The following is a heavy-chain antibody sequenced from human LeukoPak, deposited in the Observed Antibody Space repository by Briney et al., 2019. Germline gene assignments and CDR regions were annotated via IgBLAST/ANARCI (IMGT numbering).Heavy chain of an antibody. J-gene: IGHJ6*02. D-gene: IGHD5-12*01. CDR3: ARDIWATNYYYYGMDV. CDR1: GYTFTSYG. V-gene: IGHV1-18*01. CDR2: IGAYNGNT. Sequence: ASVKVSCKASGYTFTSYGISWVRQAPGQGLEWMGWIGAYNGNTNYAQKLQGRVTMTTDTSTSTAYMELRSLRSDDTAVYYCARDIWATNYYYYGMDVWGQGTTVTVSS.